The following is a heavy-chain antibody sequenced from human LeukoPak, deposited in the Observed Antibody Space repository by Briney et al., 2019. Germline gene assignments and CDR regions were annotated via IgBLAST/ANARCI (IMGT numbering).Heavy chain of an antibody. CDR3: ARLGSPFDIIPNTMDV. Sequence: ASVKVSCKASVYTFAAYGFSWVRQAPGQGLEWMGWISGYNGDTNYAQRLQGRVTMTTDTSRSTAYMELRSLRSDDTAVYYCARLGSPFDIIPNTMDVWGQGTTVTVSS. CDR1: VYTFAAYG. V-gene: IGHV1-18*01. CDR2: ISGYNGDT. J-gene: IGHJ6*02. D-gene: IGHD3-9*01.